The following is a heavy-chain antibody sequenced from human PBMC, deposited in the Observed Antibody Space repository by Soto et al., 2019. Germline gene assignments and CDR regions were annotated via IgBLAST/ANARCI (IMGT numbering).Heavy chain of an antibody. Sequence: EVQLVESGGGLVQPGGSLRLSCAASGFTFSSYWMHWVRQAPGKGLVWVSRINSDGSSTSYADSVKGRFTISRDNAKNTLHLQMSSLGAEDTAVYYCSRDGYDILTGYYRGYYYYYMDVWGKGTTVTVSS. V-gene: IGHV3-74*01. CDR3: SRDGYDILTGYYRGYYYYYMDV. D-gene: IGHD3-9*01. CDR2: INSDGSST. CDR1: GFTFSSYW. J-gene: IGHJ6*03.